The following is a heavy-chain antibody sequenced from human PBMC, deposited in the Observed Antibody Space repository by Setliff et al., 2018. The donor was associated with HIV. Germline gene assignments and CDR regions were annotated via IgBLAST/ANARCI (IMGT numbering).Heavy chain of an antibody. V-gene: IGHV3-11*04. D-gene: IGHD2-8*01. CDR2: ISSSGGTT. CDR1: GFVFSDYY. Sequence: GGSLRLSCVASGFVFSDYYITWIRQTPGEGLKWLSYISSSGGTTYYADSVKGRFTVSRDNAKNSLYLEVSSLRAEDTAVYYCVRDDTNGPNSLDPWGQGTLVTVSS. J-gene: IGHJ5*02. CDR3: VRDDTNGPNSLDP.